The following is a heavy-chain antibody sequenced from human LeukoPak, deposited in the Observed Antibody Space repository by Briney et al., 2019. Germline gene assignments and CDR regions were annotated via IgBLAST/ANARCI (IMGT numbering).Heavy chain of an antibody. J-gene: IGHJ4*02. CDR1: GGSISNSNYY. CDR3: ARYVVYGSGKYYFDY. Sequence: SETLSLTCKVSGGSISNSNYYWSWIRQPPGKELEWLASINYGGTTYYNPSLKSRVTISVDTSRNQFSLRLSSVTAADTAVYLCARYVVYGSGKYYFDYWGQGSLVTVSS. V-gene: IGHV4-39*01. CDR2: INYGGTT. D-gene: IGHD3-10*01.